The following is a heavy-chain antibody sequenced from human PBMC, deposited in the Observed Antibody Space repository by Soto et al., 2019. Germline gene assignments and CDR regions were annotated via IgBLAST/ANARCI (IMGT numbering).Heavy chain of an antibody. Sequence: EVQLVESGGGLVKPGGSLRLSCAASGFTFSSYSMNWVRQAPGKGLEWVSSISSSSSYIYYADSVKGRFTISRDNDKNSLYLQMNSLRAEDTAVYYCARDKPESRPAANGEFDYWGQGTLVTVSS. D-gene: IGHD5-18*01. V-gene: IGHV3-21*01. CDR3: ARDKPESRPAANGEFDY. CDR1: GFTFSSYS. CDR2: ISSSSSYI. J-gene: IGHJ4*02.